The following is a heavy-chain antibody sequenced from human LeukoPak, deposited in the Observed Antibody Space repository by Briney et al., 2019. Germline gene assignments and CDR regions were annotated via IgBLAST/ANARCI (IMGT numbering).Heavy chain of an antibody. Sequence: GASVKVSCKASGYTFTGYYMHWVRQAPGQGLEWMGWINPNSGGTNYAQKFQGRVTMTRDTSISTAYMELSRLRSDDTAVYYCARVPIVATISTELDPWGQGTLVTVSS. CDR3: ARVPIVATISTELDP. CDR1: GYTFTGYY. V-gene: IGHV1-2*02. D-gene: IGHD5-12*01. CDR2: INPNSGGT. J-gene: IGHJ5*02.